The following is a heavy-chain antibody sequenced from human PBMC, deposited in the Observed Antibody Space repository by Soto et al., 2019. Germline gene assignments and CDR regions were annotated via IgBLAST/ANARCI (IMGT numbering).Heavy chain of an antibody. CDR1: GFTFSSYG. CDR3: SWGGLAAAAIDT. CDR2: VWYDGSRK. D-gene: IGHD2-2*02. J-gene: IGHJ4*02. Sequence: QLKLVESGGGVVQPGRSLRLSCAASGFTFSSYGMHWVRQAPGKGLEWVAIVWYDGSRKYYTDSLKGRFTISRDNSKNVVDLQMNGLRAEDTAVYYCSWGGLAAAAIDTWGQGTLVNVSS. V-gene: IGHV3-33*01.